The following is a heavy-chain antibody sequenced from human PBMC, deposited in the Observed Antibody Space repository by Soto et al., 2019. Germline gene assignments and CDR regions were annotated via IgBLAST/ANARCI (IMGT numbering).Heavy chain of an antibody. D-gene: IGHD3-22*01. V-gene: IGHV3-11*06. CDR1: GFTFSDYY. CDR2: ISSSSSYT. CDR3: ARDQGYYDSSWAPDY. J-gene: IGHJ4*02. Sequence: ESGGGLVKPGGSLRLSCAASGFTFSDYYMSWIRQAPGKGLEWVSYISSSSSYTNYADSVKGRFTISRDNAKNSLYLQMNSLRAEDTAVYYCARDQGYYDSSWAPDYWGQGTLVTVSS.